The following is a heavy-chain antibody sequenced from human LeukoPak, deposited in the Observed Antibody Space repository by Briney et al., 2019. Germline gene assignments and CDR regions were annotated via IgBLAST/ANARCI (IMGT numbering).Heavy chain of an antibody. CDR2: IIPIFDTA. Sequence: SVKVSCKASGGTFSSYAISWVRQAPGQGLEWMGGIIPIFDTANYAQKFQGRVTITADESTSTAYMELSSLRSEDTAVYYCARSPTGFGSHFDYWGQGTLVTVSS. CDR1: GGTFSSYA. J-gene: IGHJ4*02. CDR3: ARSPTGFGSHFDY. V-gene: IGHV1-69*13. D-gene: IGHD1-26*01.